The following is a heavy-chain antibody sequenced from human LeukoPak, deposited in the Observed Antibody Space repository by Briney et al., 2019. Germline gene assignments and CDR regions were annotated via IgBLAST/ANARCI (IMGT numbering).Heavy chain of an antibody. D-gene: IGHD3-9*01. J-gene: IGHJ4*02. CDR2: ISAYNGNT. Sequence: EASVKVSCKASGYTFTSSGISWVRQAPGQGLEWMGWISAYNGNTKYAQKLQGRVTMTTDTSTSTAYMDLRSLRSDDTAVYYCARGTDTGYPRIDYWGQGTLVTVSS. V-gene: IGHV1-18*01. CDR3: ARGTDTGYPRIDY. CDR1: GYTFTSSG.